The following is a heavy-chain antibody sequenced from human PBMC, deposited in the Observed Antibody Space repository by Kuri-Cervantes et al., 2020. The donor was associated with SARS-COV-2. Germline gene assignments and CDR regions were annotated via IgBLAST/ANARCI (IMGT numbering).Heavy chain of an antibody. CDR3: ARGRRYSLPGGLDY. V-gene: IGHV4-34*01. J-gene: IGHJ4*02. Sequence: SETLSLTCAVYGGSFSGYYWSWIRQPPGKGLEWIGEINHSGSTNYNPSLKSRVTISVDTSKNQLSLKLSSVTAADTAVYYCARGRRYSLPGGLDYWGQGTLVTVSS. D-gene: IGHD3-9*01. CDR1: GGSFSGYY. CDR2: INHSGST.